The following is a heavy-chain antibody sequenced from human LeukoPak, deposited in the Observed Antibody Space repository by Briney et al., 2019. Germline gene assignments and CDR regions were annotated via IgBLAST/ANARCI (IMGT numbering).Heavy chain of an antibody. CDR3: ARDAVYYCSSTSCYNFDY. V-gene: IGHV1-58*01. Sequence: SVKVSCKASGFTFTSSAVQWVRQARGQRLEWIGWIVVGSGNTNYAQKLQGRVTMTTDTSTSTAYMELRSLRSDDTAVYYCARDAVYYCSSTSCYNFDYWGQGTLVTVSS. CDR2: IVVGSGNT. CDR1: GFTFTSSA. J-gene: IGHJ4*02. D-gene: IGHD2-2*01.